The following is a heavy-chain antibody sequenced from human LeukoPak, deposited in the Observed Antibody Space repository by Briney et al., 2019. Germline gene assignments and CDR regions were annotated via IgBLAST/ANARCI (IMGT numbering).Heavy chain of an antibody. CDR3: ARSMVIQYYFDY. CDR1: GGSISSYY. D-gene: IGHD3-22*01. CDR2: IYYSGST. Sequence: SETLSLTCTVSGGSISSYYWSWIRQPPGKGLEWIGYIYYSGSTNYNPSLKSRVTISVDTSKNQFSLKLSSVTAADTAVYYCARSMVIQYYFDYWGQGTLVTVSS. V-gene: IGHV4-59*01. J-gene: IGHJ4*02.